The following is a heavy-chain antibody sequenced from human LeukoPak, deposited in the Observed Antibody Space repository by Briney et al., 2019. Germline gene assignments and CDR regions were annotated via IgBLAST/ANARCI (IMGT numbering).Heavy chain of an antibody. J-gene: IGHJ3*02. CDR1: GFTFSNYW. V-gene: IGHV3-74*01. Sequence: GGSLRLSCAASGFTFSNYWMHWVRQAPGKGLVWVSRITSDGSSTGYTDSVRGRFTISRDNAKNTLYLQMNSLRAEDTAVYYCARGTHGSDIWGQGTMVTVCS. D-gene: IGHD1-1*01. CDR3: ARGTHGSDI. CDR2: ITSDGSST.